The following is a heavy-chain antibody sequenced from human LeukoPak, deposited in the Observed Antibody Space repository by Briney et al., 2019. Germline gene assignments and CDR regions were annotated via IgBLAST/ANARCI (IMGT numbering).Heavy chain of an antibody. CDR1: GFTFSSYS. Sequence: GGSLRLSCAASGFTFSSYSMNWVRQAPGKGLEWVSSISSGSSYIYDADSVKGRFTISRDNAKNSLYLQMNSLRAEDTAVYYCARDGYYYGSGSLESYYYYYMDVWGKGTTVTVSS. CDR2: ISSGSSYI. V-gene: IGHV3-21*01. D-gene: IGHD3-10*01. J-gene: IGHJ6*03. CDR3: ARDGYYYGSGSLESYYYYYMDV.